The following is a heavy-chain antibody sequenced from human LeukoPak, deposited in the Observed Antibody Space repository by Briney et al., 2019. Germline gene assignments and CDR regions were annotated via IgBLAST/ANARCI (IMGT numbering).Heavy chain of an antibody. CDR1: GGSISSYY. Sequence: SETLSLACTVSGGSISSYYWSWIRQPPGKGLEWIGYIYYSGSTNYNPSLKSRVTISVDTSKNQFSLKLSSVTAADTAVYYCARLVGIASSYVWFDPWGQGTLVTVSS. D-gene: IGHD6-13*01. CDR2: IYYSGST. V-gene: IGHV4-59*08. J-gene: IGHJ5*02. CDR3: ARLVGIASSYVWFDP.